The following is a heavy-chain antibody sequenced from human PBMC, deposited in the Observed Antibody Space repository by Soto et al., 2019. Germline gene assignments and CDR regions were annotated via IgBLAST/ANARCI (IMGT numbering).Heavy chain of an antibody. D-gene: IGHD2-2*01. Sequence: GGSLRLSCEVSGLTYSTAWMHWVRQAPGKGLVWVSSINRDGSVTNYADSVKGRFTISRDSAEKTLYLQINSLRADDTGVYYCARDDIVVGPYMRIWGQGATATVYS. CDR1: GLTYSTAW. V-gene: IGHV3-74*01. J-gene: IGHJ6*02. CDR2: INRDGSVT. CDR3: ARDDIVVGPYMRI.